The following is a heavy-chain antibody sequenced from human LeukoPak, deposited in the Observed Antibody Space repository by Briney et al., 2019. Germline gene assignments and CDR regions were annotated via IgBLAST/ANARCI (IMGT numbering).Heavy chain of an antibody. Sequence: GGSLRLSCAASGFTFSSHSMNWVRQAPGKGLECVSSISSGSSYIYYADSVKGRFTISRDNAKNSLYLQMNSLRAEDTAVYYCAKGTARDYLLDYWGQGTLVTVSS. D-gene: IGHD2/OR15-2a*01. V-gene: IGHV3-21*01. CDR2: ISSGSSYI. CDR3: AKGTARDYLLDY. CDR1: GFTFSSHS. J-gene: IGHJ4*02.